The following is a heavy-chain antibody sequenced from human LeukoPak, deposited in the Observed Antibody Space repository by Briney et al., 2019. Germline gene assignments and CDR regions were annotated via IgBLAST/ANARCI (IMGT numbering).Heavy chain of an antibody. Sequence: GGSLRLSCAAPGFTFSSYGMHWVRQAPGKGLEWVAVIWYDGNNKYYAESVKGRFSISRDNSQNTLYLQMNSLRVEDTAVYYCAKDTGLVGATRYYFDYWGQGTLVTVSS. CDR2: IWYDGNNK. J-gene: IGHJ4*02. CDR3: AKDTGLVGATRYYFDY. CDR1: GFTFSSYG. D-gene: IGHD1-26*01. V-gene: IGHV3-33*06.